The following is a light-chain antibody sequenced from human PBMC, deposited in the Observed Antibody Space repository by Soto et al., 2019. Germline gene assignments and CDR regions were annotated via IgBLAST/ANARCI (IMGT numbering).Light chain of an antibody. Sequence: IQLTQSPSSLSASVGDRVLITCRASQGISSYLAWYQQQSGKAPKLLIYAASTSQSGVPSRFSGSVSGTDFTLTISSLQPEDFATYYCQQLNSFPLTFGGGTKVEIK. CDR2: AAS. CDR1: QGISSY. J-gene: IGKJ4*01. V-gene: IGKV1-9*01. CDR3: QQLNSFPLT.